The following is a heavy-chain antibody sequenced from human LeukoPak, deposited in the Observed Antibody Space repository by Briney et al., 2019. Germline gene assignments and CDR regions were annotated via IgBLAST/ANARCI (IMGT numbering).Heavy chain of an antibody. J-gene: IGHJ4*02. CDR2: IIPIFGTA. CDR3: ATLGCSSTSCYTEDPRGVDY. V-gene: IGHV1-69*13. D-gene: IGHD2-2*02. Sequence: PSVKVSCKASGGTFSSYAISWVRQAPGQGLEWMGGIIPIFGTANYAQKFRGRVTITADESTSTAYMELSSLRSEDTAVYYCATLGCSSTSCYTEDPRGVDYWGQGTLVTVSS. CDR1: GGTFSSYA.